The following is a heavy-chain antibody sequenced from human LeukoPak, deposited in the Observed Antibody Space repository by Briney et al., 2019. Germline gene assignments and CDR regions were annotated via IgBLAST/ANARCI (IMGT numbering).Heavy chain of an antibody. CDR3: ARGGLASYCSSTSCLI. D-gene: IGHD2-2*01. J-gene: IGHJ4*02. V-gene: IGHV4-30-2*01. CDR1: GGSISSGGYS. Sequence: SQALSLTCAVSGGSISSGGYSWSWIRQPPGKGLEWIGYIYHSGSTYYNPSLKSRVTISVDRSKNQFSLKLSSVTAADTAVYYCARGGLASYCSSTSCLIWGQGTLVTVSS. CDR2: IYHSGST.